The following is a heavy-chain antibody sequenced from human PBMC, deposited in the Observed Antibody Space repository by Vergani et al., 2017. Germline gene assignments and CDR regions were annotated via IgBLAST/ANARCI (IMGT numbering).Heavy chain of an antibody. CDR2: IYHTGNT. CDR3: ARGCGGDARGVLDC. J-gene: IGHJ4*02. CDR1: GYSINSIYS. Sequence: QVQLQGSGPGLVRPSETLSLTCTVSGYSINSIYSWGWIRQAPGKGLEWIASIYHTGNTFYNPSLKSRVTMSVDTPQNQFSLKLTSVTAADTAVYYCARGCGGDARGVLDCWWQRRLVTVSS. V-gene: IGHV4-38-2*02. D-gene: IGHD2-21*02.